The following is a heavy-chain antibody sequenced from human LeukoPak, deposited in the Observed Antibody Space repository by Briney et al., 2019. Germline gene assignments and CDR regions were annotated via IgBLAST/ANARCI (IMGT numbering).Heavy chain of an antibody. Sequence: SETLSLTCTVSGYSISSGYYWGWIRQPPGKGLEWIGSIYHSGSTYYNPSLKSRVTISVDTSKNQFSLKLTSVTAADTAVYYCTREPVPWGQGILVTVSS. CDR2: IYHSGST. CDR1: GYSISSGYY. V-gene: IGHV4-38-2*02. CDR3: TREPVP. J-gene: IGHJ5*02.